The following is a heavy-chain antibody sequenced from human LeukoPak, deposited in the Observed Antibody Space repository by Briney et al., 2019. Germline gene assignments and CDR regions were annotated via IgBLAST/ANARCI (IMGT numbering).Heavy chain of an antibody. CDR3: ARGMVRHFDY. Sequence: PSETLSLTCAVYGGSFSGYYWSWIRQPPGKGLEWIGEINHSGSTSYNPSLKSRVTISVDTSKNQFSLKLSSVTAADTAVYYCARGMVRHFDYWGQGTLVTVSS. D-gene: IGHD3-10*01. J-gene: IGHJ4*02. CDR1: GGSFSGYY. CDR2: INHSGST. V-gene: IGHV4-34*01.